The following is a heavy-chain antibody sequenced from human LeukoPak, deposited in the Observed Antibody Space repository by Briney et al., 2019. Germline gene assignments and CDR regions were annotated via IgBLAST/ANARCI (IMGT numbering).Heavy chain of an antibody. CDR1: GDSIRNYY. V-gene: IGHV4-59*08. D-gene: IGHD6-19*01. CDR2: IYYSGST. Sequence: SETLSLTCTVSGDSIRNYYWSWIRQPPGKGLEWIGCIYYSGSTIYNPSLKSRVTISVDTSKNQFSLKLSSVTAADTAEYYCARSRAVAGYVDYWGQGTLVTASS. J-gene: IGHJ4*02. CDR3: ARSRAVAGYVDY.